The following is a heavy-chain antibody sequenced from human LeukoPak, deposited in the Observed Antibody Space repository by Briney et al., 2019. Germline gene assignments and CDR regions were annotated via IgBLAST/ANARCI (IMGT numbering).Heavy chain of an antibody. V-gene: IGHV3-30*02. CDR3: TRNLGYCTGGGCYADY. D-gene: IGHD2-15*01. J-gene: IGHJ4*02. CDR1: GFTFGSYG. CDR2: IRYDGSNK. Sequence: GGSLRLSCAASGFTFGSYGMHWVRHAPGRGLEWVALIRYDGSNKYYADSVKGRFTISRDNSENTLYLQMNSLRAEDTAVYYCTRNLGYCTGGGCYADYWGQGTLVTVSS.